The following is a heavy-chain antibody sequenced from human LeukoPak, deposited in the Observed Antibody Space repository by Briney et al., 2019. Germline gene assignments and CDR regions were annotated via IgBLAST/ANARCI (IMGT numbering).Heavy chain of an antibody. D-gene: IGHD3-10*01. CDR1: GGTFSSYA. V-gene: IGHV1-69*05. CDR2: IIPIFGTA. Sequence: GASVKVSCKASGGTFSSYAISWVRQAPGQGLEWMGRIIPIFGTANYAQKFQGRVTNTTDESTSTAYMELSSLRSEDTAVYYCARSGGSGMLSSLKYWGQGTLVTVSS. CDR3: ARSGGSGMLSSLKY. J-gene: IGHJ4*02.